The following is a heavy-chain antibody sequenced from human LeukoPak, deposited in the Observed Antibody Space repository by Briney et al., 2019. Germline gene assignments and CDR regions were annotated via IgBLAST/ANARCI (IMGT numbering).Heavy chain of an antibody. CDR1: GFTFSSYS. V-gene: IGHV3-15*01. D-gene: IGHD3-9*01. CDR2: IKSKTDGGTT. J-gene: IGHJ4*02. CDR3: ATDYLYDILTGSKY. Sequence: TGGSLRLSCVASGFTFSSYSMNWVRQAPGKGLEWVGRIKSKTDGGTTDYAAPVKGRFTISRDDSKNTLYLQMNSLKMEDSAVYYCATDYLYDILTGSKYWGQGTLVTVSS.